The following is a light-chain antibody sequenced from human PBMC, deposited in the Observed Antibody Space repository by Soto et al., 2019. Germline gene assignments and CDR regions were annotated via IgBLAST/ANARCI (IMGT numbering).Light chain of an antibody. Sequence: QSAVPQPASVAGSAGQSITISRSGTLPVVGAYNLVSWYQQHPGTAPKLIIYEVRNRPSGTSARFSGSRSGNTASLTISGLQSEDEGDYYCSAYTARSTLVFGGGTKLTVL. CDR3: SAYTARSTLV. CDR2: EVR. V-gene: IGLV2-14*01. CDR1: LPVVGAYNL. J-gene: IGLJ3*02.